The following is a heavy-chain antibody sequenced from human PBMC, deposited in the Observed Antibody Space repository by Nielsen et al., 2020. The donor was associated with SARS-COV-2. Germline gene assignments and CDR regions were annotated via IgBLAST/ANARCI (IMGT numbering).Heavy chain of an antibody. J-gene: IGHJ4*02. CDR1: GFTFSTHA. Sequence: SLRLSCAASGFTFSTHAMHWVRQAPGKGLEWVAIVSRDGSDTFYVDSLRGRFTISRDNSKNTVYLQMNSLRAEDTAVYHCAKDVWSGAHQIGPDYWGQGTLVTVSS. D-gene: IGHD3-3*01. CDR3: AKDVWSGAHQIGPDY. CDR2: VSRDGSDT. V-gene: IGHV3-30*18.